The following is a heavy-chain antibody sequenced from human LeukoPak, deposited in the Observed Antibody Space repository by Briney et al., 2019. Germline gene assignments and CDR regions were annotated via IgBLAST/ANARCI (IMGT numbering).Heavy chain of an antibody. J-gene: IGHJ4*02. CDR2: ISSSSSYI. V-gene: IGHV3-11*06. CDR3: ARDVEMATNYFDY. CDR1: GFTFSDYY. D-gene: IGHD5-24*01. Sequence: GGSLRLSCAASGFTFSDYYMSWIRQAPGKGLEWVSSISSSSSYIYYADSVKGRFTTSRDNAKNSLYLQMNSLRAEDTAVYYCARDVEMATNYFDYWGQGTLVTVSS.